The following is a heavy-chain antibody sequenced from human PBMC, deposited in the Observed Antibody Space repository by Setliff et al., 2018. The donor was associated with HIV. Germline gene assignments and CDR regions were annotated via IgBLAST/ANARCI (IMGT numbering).Heavy chain of an antibody. Sequence: PGGSLRLSCAAPGFTFSNYAMTWVRQAPGKGLEWVSGISWNSGSIGYADSVKGRFTISRDNAKNPLYLQMNSLRSEDTALYYCAKSPNRYSPLDWFDPWGQGTLVTVSS. CDR2: ISWNSGSI. CDR1: GFTFSNYA. J-gene: IGHJ5*02. D-gene: IGHD5-18*01. V-gene: IGHV3-9*01. CDR3: AKSPNRYSPLDWFDP.